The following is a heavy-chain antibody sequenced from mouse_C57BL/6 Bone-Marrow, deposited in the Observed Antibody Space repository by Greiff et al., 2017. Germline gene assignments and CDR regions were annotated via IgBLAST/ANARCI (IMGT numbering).Heavy chain of an antibody. CDR2: IHPNSGST. Sequence: QVQLKQPGAELVKPGASVKLSCKASGYTFTSYWMHWVKQRPGQGLEWIGMIHPNSGSTNYNEKFKSKATLTVDKSSSTVYMQLSSLTSEDSAVYYCARGGWLLFLDYWGQGTTLTVSS. CDR3: ARGGWLLFLDY. CDR1: GYTFTSYW. D-gene: IGHD2-3*01. V-gene: IGHV1-64*01. J-gene: IGHJ2*01.